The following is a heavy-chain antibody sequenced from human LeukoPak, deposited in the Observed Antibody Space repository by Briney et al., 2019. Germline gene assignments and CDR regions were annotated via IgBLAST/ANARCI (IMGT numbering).Heavy chain of an antibody. CDR2: INSDGSST. J-gene: IGHJ4*02. V-gene: IGHV3-74*01. CDR3: ARDIRNDYYNSSGYYYGGY. Sequence: GGSLRLSCAASGFTFSSYWMHWVRQAPGKGLVWVSRINSDGSSTSYADSVKGRFTISRDNAMNTLYLQMNSLRAEDTAVYYCARDIRNDYYNSSGYYYGGYWGQGTLVTVSS. D-gene: IGHD3-22*01. CDR1: GFTFSSYW.